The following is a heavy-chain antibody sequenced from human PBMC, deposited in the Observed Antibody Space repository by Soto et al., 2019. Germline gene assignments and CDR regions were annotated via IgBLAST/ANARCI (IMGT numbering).Heavy chain of an antibody. CDR2: IKSKTDGGTT. V-gene: IGHV3-15*07. CDR3: TTDSYSTMIVVRFDY. J-gene: IGHJ4*01. Sequence: GGAVTLSCGASGFTTDNTWVNLGREALGYALEWFCRIKSKTDGGTTDFAAPVKARFAISRDDSKDMVYLQMNRLKNEDTVIYFCTTDSYSTMIVVRFDYWGHGTLVTAPQ. CDR1: GFTTDNTW. D-gene: IGHD3-22*01.